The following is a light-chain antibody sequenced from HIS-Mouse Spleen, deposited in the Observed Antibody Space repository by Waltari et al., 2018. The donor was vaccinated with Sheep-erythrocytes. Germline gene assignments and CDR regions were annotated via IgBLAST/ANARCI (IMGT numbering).Light chain of an antibody. CDR2: QDS. J-gene: IGLJ2*01. Sequence: SYELTQPPSVSVSPGQTASITCSGEKLGDKYACWYQQKPGQSPVLVIYQDSKRPSGIPERFSGSNSGKTATLTISGTQAMDEADYYCQAWDSSTAVFGGGTKLTVL. CDR1: KLGDKY. V-gene: IGLV3-1*01. CDR3: QAWDSSTAV.